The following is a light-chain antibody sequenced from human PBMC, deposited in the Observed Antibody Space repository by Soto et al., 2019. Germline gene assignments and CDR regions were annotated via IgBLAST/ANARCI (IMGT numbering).Light chain of an antibody. J-gene: IGLJ1*01. CDR2: EVS. CDR3: SSYTSSSTPDV. V-gene: IGLV2-14*01. CDR1: SSDVGGYNY. Sequence: QSALTQPASVSGSPGQSITISCTGTSSDVGGYNYVSWYQQHPGKAPKLMIYEVSNRPSGVSNRFSGSKSGNTDSLTISGLQAEDEADYYCSSYTSSSTPDVFGTGTKVTVL.